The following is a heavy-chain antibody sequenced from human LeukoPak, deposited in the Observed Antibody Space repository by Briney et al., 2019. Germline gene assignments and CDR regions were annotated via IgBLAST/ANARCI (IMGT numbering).Heavy chain of an antibody. CDR2: ISGSGGST. J-gene: IGHJ4*02. CDR3: AKDSLGIVGATHY. D-gene: IGHD1-26*01. Sequence: PGGSLRLSCAASGFTFSRYGMSWVRQAPGKGLEWVSAISGSGGSTYYADSVKGRFTISRDNSKNTLYLQMNSLRAEDTAVYYCAKDSLGIVGATHYWGQGTLVTVSS. V-gene: IGHV3-23*01. CDR1: GFTFSRYG.